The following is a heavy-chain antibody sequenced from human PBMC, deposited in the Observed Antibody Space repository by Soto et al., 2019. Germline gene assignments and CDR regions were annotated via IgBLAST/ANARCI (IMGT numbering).Heavy chain of an antibody. CDR2: IWYDGSNK. J-gene: IGHJ6*02. V-gene: IGHV3-33*01. CDR1: GFTFSSYG. CDR3: ARARMGRYYYYGMDV. Sequence: QVQLVESGGGVVQPGRSLRLSCAASGFTFSSYGMHWVRQAPGKGLEWVAVIWYDGSNKYYADSVKGRFTISRDNSKNTLYLQMNSLRAEDTAVYYCARARMGRYYYYGMDVWGQGTTVTVSS. D-gene: IGHD2-15*01.